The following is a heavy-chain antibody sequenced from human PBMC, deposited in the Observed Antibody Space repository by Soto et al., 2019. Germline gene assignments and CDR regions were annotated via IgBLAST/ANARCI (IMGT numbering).Heavy chain of an antibody. Sequence: QPGGSLRLSCAASGFTFSSYWMHWVRQAPGKGLVWVSRINSDGSSTSYADSVKGRFTISRDNAKNTLYLQMNSLRAEDTAVYYCARVPRNYGGVDYWGQGTLVTVSS. CDR2: INSDGSST. CDR1: GFTFSSYW. D-gene: IGHD4-17*01. CDR3: ARVPRNYGGVDY. V-gene: IGHV3-74*01. J-gene: IGHJ4*02.